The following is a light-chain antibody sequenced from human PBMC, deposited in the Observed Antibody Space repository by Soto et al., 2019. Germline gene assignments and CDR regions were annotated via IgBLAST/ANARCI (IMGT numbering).Light chain of an antibody. CDR3: QQYSDSVLS. CDR2: GAS. J-gene: IGKJ4*01. V-gene: IGKV3-20*01. Sequence: VYTLSRHTVSLSTGKRPPLSRSAGRSVSSSHLAWSQQKPGQAPRLLIYGASSRASGIPDRFSGSGSGTEFTLTISRLEPEDFAVYFCQQYSDSVLSFGGGTKVDI. CDR1: RSVSSSH.